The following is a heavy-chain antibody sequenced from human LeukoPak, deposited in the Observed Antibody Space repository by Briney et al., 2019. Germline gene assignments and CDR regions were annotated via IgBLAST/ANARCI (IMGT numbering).Heavy chain of an antibody. J-gene: IGHJ6*03. CDR3: AREMLRTAQHQLLGDYYYMDV. V-gene: IGHV1-18*01. CDR2: ISAYNGNT. Sequence: ASVKVSCKASGYTFTSYGISWVQQAPGQGLEWMGWISAYNGNTNYAQKLQGRVTMTTDTSTSTAYMELRSLRSDDTAVYYCAREMLRTAQHQLLGDYYYMDVWGKGTTVTISS. CDR1: GYTFTSYG. D-gene: IGHD2-2*01.